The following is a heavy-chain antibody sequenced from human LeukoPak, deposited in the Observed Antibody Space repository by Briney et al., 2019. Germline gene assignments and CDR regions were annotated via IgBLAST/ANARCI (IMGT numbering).Heavy chain of an antibody. CDR1: GYPFNKYG. Sequence: ASVKVSCKASGYPFNKYGITWVRQAPGQGLEWMGWVSANSGSTDYAQKFQGRVTMTAVTFTSTAYMELRSLRSDDAAVYYCARWNYYGSGRDYYYGMDVWGQGTTVTVSS. CDR3: ARWNYYGSGRDYYYGMDV. J-gene: IGHJ6*02. D-gene: IGHD3-10*01. V-gene: IGHV1-18*01. CDR2: VSANSGST.